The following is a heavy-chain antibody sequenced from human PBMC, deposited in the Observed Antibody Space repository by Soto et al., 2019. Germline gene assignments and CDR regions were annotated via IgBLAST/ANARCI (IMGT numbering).Heavy chain of an antibody. J-gene: IGHJ6*02. CDR2: IYYSGST. V-gene: IGHV4-39*01. CDR1: GGSISSSSYY. D-gene: IGHD3-3*01. Sequence: SETLFLTCTVSGGSISSSSYYWVWIRQPPGKGLEWIGSIYYSGSTYYNPSLKSRVTISVDTSKNQFSLKLSSVTAADTAVYYCARSTIFGVVIYYYYGMDVWGQGTTVTVSS. CDR3: ARSTIFGVVIYYYYGMDV.